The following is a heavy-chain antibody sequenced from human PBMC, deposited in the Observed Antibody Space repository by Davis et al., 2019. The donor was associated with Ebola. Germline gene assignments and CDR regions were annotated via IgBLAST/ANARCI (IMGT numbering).Heavy chain of an antibody. CDR2: IYYSGST. CDR1: GGSISSSSYY. J-gene: IGHJ5*02. V-gene: IGHV4-39*01. D-gene: IGHD3-22*01. CDR3: ARRFAYYYDSSGYSTTHWFDP. Sequence: MPSETLSLTCTVSGGSISSSSYYWGWIRQPPGKGLEWIGSIYYSGSTYYNPSLKSRVTISVDTSKNQFSLKLSSVTAADTAVYYCARRFAYYYDSSGYSTTHWFDPWGQGTLVTVSS.